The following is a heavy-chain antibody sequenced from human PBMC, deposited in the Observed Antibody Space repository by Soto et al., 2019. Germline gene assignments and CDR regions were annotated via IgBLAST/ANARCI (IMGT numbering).Heavy chain of an antibody. Sequence: GESLKISCKTSGHIFSSYWIACGLQMRGKVLEWMGRIDPRDSYTNYSPSFQGHVTMSVDKSISTAYLQWSSLKASDTAMYYCARHAYDVLTGYYFWFDPWGQGTLVTVSS. CDR1: GHIFSSYW. CDR3: ARHAYDVLTGYYFWFDP. J-gene: IGHJ5*02. V-gene: IGHV5-10-1*01. CDR2: IDPRDSYT. D-gene: IGHD3-9*01.